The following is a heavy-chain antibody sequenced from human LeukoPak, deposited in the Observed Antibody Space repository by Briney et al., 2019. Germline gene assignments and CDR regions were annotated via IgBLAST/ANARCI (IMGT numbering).Heavy chain of an antibody. J-gene: IGHJ4*02. CDR2: IRYDESNK. Sequence: PGGSLRLSCAASGFTFSSFGLHWVRQAPGKGLEWVAFIRYDESNKSYADSVKGRFSISRDTSNNTLHLHMSSLRPEDTAIYYCAKDLTRYSSGWYEADYWGQGTLVTVSS. CDR3: AKDLTRYSSGWYEADY. D-gene: IGHD6-19*01. CDR1: GFTFSSFG. V-gene: IGHV3-30*02.